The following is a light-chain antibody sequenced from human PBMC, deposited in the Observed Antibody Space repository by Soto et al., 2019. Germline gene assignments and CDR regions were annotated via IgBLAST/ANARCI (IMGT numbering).Light chain of an antibody. V-gene: IGKV3-15*01. CDR3: QQYNSWPRT. CDR1: QSVSSK. CDR2: GAS. Sequence: EVGMTQSPATLSVSPGERATLSCRASQSVSSKLAWYQQKPGQAPRLLIYGASTRAAGIPARFSGSGSGTEFTLTISSLQSEDFAVYYCQQYNSWPRTFGEGTKV. J-gene: IGKJ1*01.